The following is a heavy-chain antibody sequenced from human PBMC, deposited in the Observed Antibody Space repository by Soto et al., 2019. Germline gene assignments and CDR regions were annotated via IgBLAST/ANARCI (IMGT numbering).Heavy chain of an antibody. CDR3: ARDVSVGPAAAGIDWYDP. Sequence: SETLSLTCTVSGGSISSYYWSWIRQPPGKGLEWIGYIYYSGSTNYNPSLKSRVTISVDTSKNQFSLKLSSVTAADTAVYYCARDVSVGPAAAGIDWYDPWGQGTLVTVSS. CDR2: IYYSGST. D-gene: IGHD6-13*01. V-gene: IGHV4-59*01. CDR1: GGSISSYY. J-gene: IGHJ5*02.